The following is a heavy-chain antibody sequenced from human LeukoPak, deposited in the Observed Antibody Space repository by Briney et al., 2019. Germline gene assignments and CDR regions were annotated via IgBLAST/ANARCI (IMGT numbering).Heavy chain of an antibody. CDR2: INHSGST. J-gene: IGHJ4*02. D-gene: IGHD2-2*02. CDR3: ARHIPDIVVVPAALLPFDY. V-gene: IGHV4-34*01. CDR1: GGSFSGYY. Sequence: SETLSLTCAVYGGSFSGYYWSWIRQPPGKGLEWIGEINHSGSTNYNPSLKSRVTISVDTSKNQFSLKLSSVTAADTAVYYCARHIPDIVVVPAALLPFDYWGQGTLVTVSS.